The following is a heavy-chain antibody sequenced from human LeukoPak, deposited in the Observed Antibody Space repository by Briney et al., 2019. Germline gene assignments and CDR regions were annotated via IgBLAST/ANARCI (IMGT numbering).Heavy chain of an antibody. CDR1: GLIFSNHA. V-gene: IGHV3-23*01. J-gene: IGHJ4*02. CDR2: VSVSGDAT. Sequence: GGSLRLSCAASGLIFSNHAMGWVRQAPGKALQGLSSVSVSGDATFYAESVKGRFTISRDNSKNTLYLQMNSLRAEDTAVYYCAKAARGNWNDDYFDYWGQGTPVTVSS. D-gene: IGHD1-1*01. CDR3: AKAARGNWNDDYFDY.